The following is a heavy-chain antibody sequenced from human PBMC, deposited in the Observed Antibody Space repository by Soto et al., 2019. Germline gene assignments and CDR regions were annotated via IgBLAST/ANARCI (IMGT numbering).Heavy chain of an antibody. J-gene: IGHJ5*02. CDR3: ATQSYGSGSYYNVGWFDP. D-gene: IGHD3-10*01. V-gene: IGHV1-69*02. CDR2: IIPILGIA. CDR1: GGTFSSYT. Sequence: ASVKVSCKASGGTFSSYTISWVRQAPGQGLEWMGRIIPILGIANYAQKFQGRVTITADKSTSTAYMELSSLRSEDTAVYYCATQSYGSGSYYNVGWFDPWGQGTLVTVSS.